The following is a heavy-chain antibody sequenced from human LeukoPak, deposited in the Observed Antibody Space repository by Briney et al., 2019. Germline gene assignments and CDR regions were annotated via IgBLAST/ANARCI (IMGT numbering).Heavy chain of an antibody. CDR3: ARDPSYEVSYEIKWFDP. D-gene: IGHD5-12*01. V-gene: IGHV1-18*01. Sequence: ASVKVSCKASGYTFTSYGISWVRQAPGQGLEWMGWISAYNGNTNYAQKLQGRVTMTTDTSTSTAYMELRSLRSDDTAVYYCARDPSYEVSYEIKWFDPWGQGTLVTVSS. CDR1: GYTFTSYG. J-gene: IGHJ5*02. CDR2: ISAYNGNT.